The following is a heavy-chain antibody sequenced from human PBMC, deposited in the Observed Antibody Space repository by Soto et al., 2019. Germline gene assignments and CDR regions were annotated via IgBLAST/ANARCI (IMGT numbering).Heavy chain of an antibody. CDR1: GYTFKAFG. CDR3: ARVPLPNCSGGTCQPWWSDP. J-gene: IGHJ5*02. CDR2: ISGYNGYT. V-gene: IGHV1-18*01. Sequence: ASVKVSCKASGYTFKAFGINWVRQAPGQGLELLGWISGYNGYTTYAQKFQGRVAMMTDTSTSTAYLELRSLRSDDTAVFYCARVPLPNCSGGTCQPWWSDPRGQGTLVTVSS. D-gene: IGHD2-15*01.